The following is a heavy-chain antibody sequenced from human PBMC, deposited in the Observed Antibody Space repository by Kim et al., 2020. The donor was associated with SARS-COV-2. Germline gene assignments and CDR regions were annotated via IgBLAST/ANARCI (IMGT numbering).Heavy chain of an antibody. J-gene: IGHJ4*02. D-gene: IGHD6-19*01. V-gene: IGHV3-23*03. CDR2: T. CDR3: ATTTSGWIFDY. Sequence: TYDADSVKGRFTIPREDSKSTLYLQTNSLRAEDTAVYYCATTTSGWIFDYWGQGTMVTVSS.